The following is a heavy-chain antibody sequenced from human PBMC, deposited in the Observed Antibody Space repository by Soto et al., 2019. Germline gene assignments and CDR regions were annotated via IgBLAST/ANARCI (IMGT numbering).Heavy chain of an antibody. CDR3: ARRQISPPTRGAASARGGMDV. CDR2: IWNDGNGY. V-gene: IGHV3-33*01. CDR1: GFNFNNYG. D-gene: IGHD6-13*01. J-gene: IGHJ6*02. Sequence: QVQLVESGGGVVQPGRSLRLSCAASGFNFNNYGMHWVRQAPGKGLEWVAVIWNDGNGYYYANSVKGRFTISRDNSKNTLDLQMSTLRAEDTAVYYCARRQISPPTRGAASARGGMDVWGQGTTVTVSS.